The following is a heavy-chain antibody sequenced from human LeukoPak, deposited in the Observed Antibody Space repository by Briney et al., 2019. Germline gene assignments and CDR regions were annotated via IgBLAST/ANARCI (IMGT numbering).Heavy chain of an antibody. Sequence: SETLSLTCTVSGGSISSYYWSWIRQPPGKGLEWIGYIYYSGSTNYNPSLKSRVTISVDTSKNQFSLKLSSVTAADTAVYYCARSCSSNYYYYYMDVWGKGTTVTVSS. J-gene: IGHJ6*03. CDR3: ARSCSSNYYYYYMDV. CDR1: GGSISSYY. CDR2: IYYSGST. V-gene: IGHV4-59*01. D-gene: IGHD2-2*01.